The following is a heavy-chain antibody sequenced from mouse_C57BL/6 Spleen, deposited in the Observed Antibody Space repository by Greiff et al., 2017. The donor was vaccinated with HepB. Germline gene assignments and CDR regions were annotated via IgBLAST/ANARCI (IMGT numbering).Heavy chain of an antibody. V-gene: IGHV1-55*01. Sequence: QVQLKQSGAELVKPGASVKMSCKASGYTFTSYWITWVKQRPGQGLEWIGDIYPGSGSTNYNEKFKSKATLTVDTSSSTAYMQLSSLTSEDSAVYYCARWGTTVVAPYWYFDVWGTGTTVTVSS. CDR1: GYTFTSYW. D-gene: IGHD1-1*01. CDR2: IYPGSGST. CDR3: ARWGTTVVAPYWYFDV. J-gene: IGHJ1*03.